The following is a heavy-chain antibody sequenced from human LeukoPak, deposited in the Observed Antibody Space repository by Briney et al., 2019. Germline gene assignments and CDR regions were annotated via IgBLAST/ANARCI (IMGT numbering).Heavy chain of an antibody. D-gene: IGHD3-16*01. Sequence: HSGGSLRLSCAASGFTFSSYAMSWVRQAPGKGLEWVSGISGSGGSTYYADSVRGRFTISRDNSKNTLYLQMNSLRAEDTAVYYCAKGLRTGVGPYMGYHYYMDVWGKGATVTVSS. CDR3: AKGLRTGVGPYMGYHYYMDV. V-gene: IGHV3-23*01. J-gene: IGHJ6*03. CDR1: GFTFSSYA. CDR2: ISGSGGST.